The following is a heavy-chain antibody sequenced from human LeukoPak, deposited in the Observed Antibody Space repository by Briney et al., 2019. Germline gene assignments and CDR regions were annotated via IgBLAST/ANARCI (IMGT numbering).Heavy chain of an antibody. CDR2: INHSGST. D-gene: IGHD5-18*01. CDR1: GGSFSGYY. V-gene: IGHV4-34*01. CDR3: ARGIQLWFYNFDY. Sequence: SETLSLTCAVYGGSFSGYYWSWIRQPPGKGLEWIGEINHSGSTNYNPSLKSRVTISVDTPKNQFSLKLSSVTAADTAVYYCARGIQLWFYNFDYWGQGTLVTVSS. J-gene: IGHJ4*02.